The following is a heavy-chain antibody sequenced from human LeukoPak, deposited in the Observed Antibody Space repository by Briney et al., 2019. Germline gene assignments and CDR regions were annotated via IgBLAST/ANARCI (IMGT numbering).Heavy chain of an antibody. Sequence: GGSLRLSCAASGFTFSKAWMSWVRQAPGKGLEWVGRIKSKTDGGATDYAAPVQGRFIISRDDSKNTLYLQMNSLKTEDTAVYYCTTVTYGSSWYRGYGDYYYMDVWGKGTTVTVSS. D-gene: IGHD6-13*01. CDR3: TTVTYGSSWYRGYGDYYYMDV. J-gene: IGHJ6*03. CDR1: GFTFSKAW. V-gene: IGHV3-15*01. CDR2: IKSKTDGGAT.